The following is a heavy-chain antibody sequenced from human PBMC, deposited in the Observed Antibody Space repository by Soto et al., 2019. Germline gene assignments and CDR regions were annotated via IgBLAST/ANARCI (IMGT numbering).Heavy chain of an antibody. V-gene: IGHV1-18*01. CDR3: ARDQTGYSSGWSSVAMDV. Sequence: QVQLVQSGAEVKKPGASVKVSCKASGYTFTSYGISWVRQAPGQGLEWMGWISAYNGNTNYAQKLQCRVTMTTDTSTSTAYMELRSLRSDDTAVYYCARDQTGYSSGWSSVAMDVWGQGTTVTVS. J-gene: IGHJ6*02. CDR2: ISAYNGNT. D-gene: IGHD6-19*01. CDR1: GYTFTSYG.